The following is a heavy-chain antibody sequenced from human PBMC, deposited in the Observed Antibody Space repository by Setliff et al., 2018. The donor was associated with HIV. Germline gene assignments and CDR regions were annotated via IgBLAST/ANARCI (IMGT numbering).Heavy chain of an antibody. J-gene: IGHJ5*02. D-gene: IGHD5-12*01. CDR3: ARVASGYDYGWLDP. Sequence: PGGSLRLSCAASGFTFSSYWMSWVRQAPGKGLEWVADIKQDGSKAYYMDSVKGRFTISRDNPKNSLYLQMTSLRAEDTAVYYCARVASGYDYGWLDPWGQGTLVTVSS. CDR2: IKQDGSKA. CDR1: GFTFSSYW. V-gene: IGHV3-7*05.